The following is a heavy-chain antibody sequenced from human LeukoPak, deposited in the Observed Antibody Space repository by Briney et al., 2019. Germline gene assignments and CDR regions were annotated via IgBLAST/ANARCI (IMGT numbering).Heavy chain of an antibody. D-gene: IGHD6-13*01. J-gene: IGHJ4*02. Sequence: ASVKVSCKASGYTFTSYGINWVRQAPGQGLEWMGWISAYNGNTNYAQKLQGRVTMTTDTSTSTAYMELRSLRSDDTAVYYCASGSRSSFAYYFDYWGQGTLVTVSS. V-gene: IGHV1-18*01. CDR1: GYTFTSYG. CDR2: ISAYNGNT. CDR3: ASGSRSSFAYYFDY.